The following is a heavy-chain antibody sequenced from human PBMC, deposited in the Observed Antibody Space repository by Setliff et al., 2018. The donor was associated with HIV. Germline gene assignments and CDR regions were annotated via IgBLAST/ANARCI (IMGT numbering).Heavy chain of an antibody. CDR3: ARDRYTWNYGKNYMDV. CDR1: GGSFSGYY. V-gene: IGHV4-34*01. D-gene: IGHD1-7*01. J-gene: IGHJ6*03. CDR2: INHSGST. Sequence: LETLSLTCAVYGGSFSGYYWSWIRQPPGKGLEWIGEINHSGSTNYNPSLKSRVTISVDTSKNQFSLKLSSVTAADTAVYYCARDRYTWNYGKNYMDVWGKGTTVTVSS.